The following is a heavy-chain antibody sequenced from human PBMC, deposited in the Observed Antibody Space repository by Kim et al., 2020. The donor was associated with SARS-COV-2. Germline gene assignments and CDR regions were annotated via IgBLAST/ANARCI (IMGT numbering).Heavy chain of an antibody. D-gene: IGHD2-2*02. Sequence: TYAQKLQGRVTMTTDTSTSTAYMELRSLRSDDTAVYYCARDPAAIYYYYGMDVWGQGTTVTVSS. J-gene: IGHJ6*02. V-gene: IGHV1-18*01. CDR3: ARDPAAIYYYYGMDV.